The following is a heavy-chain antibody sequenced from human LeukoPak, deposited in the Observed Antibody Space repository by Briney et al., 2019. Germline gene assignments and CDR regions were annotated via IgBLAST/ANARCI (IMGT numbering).Heavy chain of an antibody. CDR3: AKDCKGNFWGSYYFDY. CDR2: IRYDGSNK. D-gene: IGHD7-27*01. CDR1: GFTFSSYG. Sequence: GGSLRLSCAASGFTFSSYGMHWVRQAPGKGLEWVAFIRYDGSNKYYADSVKGRFTISRDNSKNTLYLQMNSLRAEDTAVYYCAKDCKGNFWGSYYFDYWGQGTLVTVSS. V-gene: IGHV3-30*02. J-gene: IGHJ4*02.